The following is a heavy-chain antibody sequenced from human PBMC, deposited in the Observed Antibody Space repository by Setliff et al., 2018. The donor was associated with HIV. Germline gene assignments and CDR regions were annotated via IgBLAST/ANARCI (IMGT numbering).Heavy chain of an antibody. D-gene: IGHD3-3*01. CDR3: ARPSFGIGGGANFDS. Sequence: PSETLSLTCTVSGGSISSGGYYWSWIRQHPGKGLEWIGYIYYSGFTYYSPSLESRVTMSVDTSKNQFSLRVRSVTAADTAVYYCARPSFGIGGGANFDSWGRGTLVTVSS. CDR1: GGSISSGGYY. V-gene: IGHV4-31*03. CDR2: IYYSGFT. J-gene: IGHJ4*02.